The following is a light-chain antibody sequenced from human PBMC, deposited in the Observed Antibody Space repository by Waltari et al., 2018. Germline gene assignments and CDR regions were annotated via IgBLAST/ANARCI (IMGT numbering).Light chain of an antibody. CDR1: QSVGSSS. CDR3: QQHVTLPAP. V-gene: IGKV3-20*01. Sequence: EIVLTQSPGTASLSPGERVTLSCRASQSVGSSSLAWYRQKPGQAPRLVIYRASRRATGIPDSFMGRGSGTDFSLTISKLGPEDFAVYSCQQHVTLPAPFGQGPRWKSN. J-gene: IGKJ1*01. CDR2: RAS.